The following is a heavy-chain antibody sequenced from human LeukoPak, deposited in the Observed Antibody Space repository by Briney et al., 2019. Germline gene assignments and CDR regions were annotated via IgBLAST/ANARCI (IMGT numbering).Heavy chain of an antibody. D-gene: IGHD3-10*01. CDR2: ISGSGGGT. Sequence: GGSLRLSCAASGFTFSGYAMSWVRQAPGKGLEWVSSISGSGGGTYYADSVKGRFAISRDNSKNTLDLQMNSLRAEDTAVYYCAKGLGFYYGSGAKRTTFDFWGQGTLVTVSS. J-gene: IGHJ4*02. CDR1: GFTFSGYA. CDR3: AKGLGFYYGSGAKRTTFDF. V-gene: IGHV3-23*01.